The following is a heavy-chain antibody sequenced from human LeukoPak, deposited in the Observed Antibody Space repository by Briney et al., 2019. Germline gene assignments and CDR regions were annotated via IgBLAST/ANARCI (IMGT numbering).Heavy chain of an antibody. Sequence: SETLSLTCTVSGGSISSYYWSWIRQPAGKGLEWIGRIYTSGSTNYNPSLKSRVTMSVDTSKNQFSLKLSSVTAADTAVYFCARPILLWFGETHGAFDIWGQGTMVTVSS. J-gene: IGHJ3*02. V-gene: IGHV4-4*07. CDR3: ARPILLWFGETHGAFDI. CDR1: GGSISSYY. D-gene: IGHD3-10*01. CDR2: IYTSGST.